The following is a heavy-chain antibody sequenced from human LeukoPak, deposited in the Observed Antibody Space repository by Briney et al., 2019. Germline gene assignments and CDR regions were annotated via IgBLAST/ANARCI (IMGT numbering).Heavy chain of an antibody. V-gene: IGHV3-48*03. CDR2: ISSSGETI. CDR1: GFTFSSYE. Sequence: GGSLRLSCAASGFTFSSYEMNWVRQAPGKGLEWVSYISSSGETIYYADSVKGRFTISRDNAKNSLYLQMNSLRAEDTAVYYCAREMVVGAPFDYWGQGTLVTVSS. CDR3: AREMVVGAPFDY. J-gene: IGHJ4*02. D-gene: IGHD1-26*01.